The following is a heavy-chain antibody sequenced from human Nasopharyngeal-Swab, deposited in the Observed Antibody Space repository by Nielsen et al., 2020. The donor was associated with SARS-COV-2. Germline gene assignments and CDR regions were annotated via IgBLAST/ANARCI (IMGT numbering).Heavy chain of an antibody. D-gene: IGHD3-22*01. CDR3: ARSLYYYDSSGYPSSYYFDY. V-gene: IGHV3-48*01. J-gene: IGHJ4*02. Sequence: GGSLRLSCAASGFTFSSYSMNWVRQAPGKGLEWVSYISSSSSTIYYADSAKGRFTISRDNAKNSLYLQMNSLRAEDTAVYYCARSLYYYDSSGYPSSYYFDYWGQGTLVTVPS. CDR1: GFTFSSYS. CDR2: ISSSSSTI.